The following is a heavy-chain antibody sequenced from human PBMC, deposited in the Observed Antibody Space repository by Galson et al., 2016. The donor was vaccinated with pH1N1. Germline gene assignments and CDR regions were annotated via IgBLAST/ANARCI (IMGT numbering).Heavy chain of an antibody. CDR2: IDSGGNS. CDR1: GLSVRNNY. V-gene: IGHV3-66*02. CDR3: ARPRIASPGALHH. Sequence: SLRLSCAASGLSVRNNYMNWVRQAPGKGLEWVSVIDSGGNSFYADSVKGRFTMSRDNSKNTVYLQMNSLTREDTAVYFYARPRIASPGALHHWGQGTRVTVSS. J-gene: IGHJ1*01. D-gene: IGHD1-26*01.